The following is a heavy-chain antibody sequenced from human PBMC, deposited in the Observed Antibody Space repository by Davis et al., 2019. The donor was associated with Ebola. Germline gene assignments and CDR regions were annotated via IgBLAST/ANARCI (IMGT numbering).Heavy chain of an antibody. D-gene: IGHD2-8*01. CDR1: GFIFDHYA. Sequence: SLKISCAASGFIFDHYAMHWVRQAPGKGLEWVAGIGWNSGDKGYADSVKGRFTISRDNAKNSLYLQMNSLRDEDTALYYCAKDVRGAILYLYGLDVWGKGTTVTVS. J-gene: IGHJ6*04. CDR2: IGWNSGDK. V-gene: IGHV3-9*01. CDR3: AKDVRGAILYLYGLDV.